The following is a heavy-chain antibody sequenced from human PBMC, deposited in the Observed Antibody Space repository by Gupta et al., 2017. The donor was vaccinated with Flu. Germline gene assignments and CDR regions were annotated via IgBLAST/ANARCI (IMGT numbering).Heavy chain of an antibody. V-gene: IGHV5-51*01. CDR3: ARRGQKGRDGYNYFDT. CDR2: IYPDDSDI. D-gene: IGHD5-12*01. CDR1: SFTRQW. J-gene: IGHJ5*02. Sequence: SFTRQWIGWVRQMPGKGLEWMGTIYPDDSDIRYRPSFQGQVTISADNSFSTAYLQWSSLKASDTAVYYCARRGQKGRDGYNYFDTWGQGTLVTVSS.